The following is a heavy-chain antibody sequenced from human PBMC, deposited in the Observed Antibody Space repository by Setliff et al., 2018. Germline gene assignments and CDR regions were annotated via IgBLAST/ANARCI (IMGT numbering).Heavy chain of an antibody. CDR3: AKPQLELRWGFES. Sequence: LRLSCAASGFTFSAYGVHWVCHAPGKGLEWVAVISYDGNNKYYADSVKGRFTITRDNSKNTVYLQMNSQRGEDTAVYYCAKPQLELRWGFESWGQGTLVTAPQ. CDR2: ISYDGNNK. V-gene: IGHV3-30-3*02. D-gene: IGHD1-7*01. CDR1: GFTFSAYG. J-gene: IGHJ4*02.